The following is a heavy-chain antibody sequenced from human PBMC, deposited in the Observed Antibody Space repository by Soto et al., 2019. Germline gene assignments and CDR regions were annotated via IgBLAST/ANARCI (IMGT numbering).Heavy chain of an antibody. Sequence: ASVKVSCKASGGTFSSYAISWVRQAPGQGLEWMGGIIPIFGTANYAQKFQGRVTITADESTSTAYMELSSLRVNDTAVYYCAKRGVYKPVYWGQGTLVTVSS. CDR2: IIPIFGTA. V-gene: IGHV1-69*13. CDR1: GGTFSSYA. J-gene: IGHJ4*02. D-gene: IGHD6-13*01. CDR3: AKRGVYKPVY.